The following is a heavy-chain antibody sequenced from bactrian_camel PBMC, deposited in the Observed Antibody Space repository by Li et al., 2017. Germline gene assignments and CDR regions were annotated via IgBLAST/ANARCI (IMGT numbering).Heavy chain of an antibody. J-gene: IGHJ4*01. CDR2: IWSPDHST. CDR3: ATDYFGTKF. V-gene: IGHV3S63*01. D-gene: IGHD2*01. Sequence: VQVAESGGGSVQAGGSLRLSCTASGATASDYCMGWFRQAPGKEREGVSLIWSPDHSTYYLDSVKGRFTISRDNTKNMVYLQMNGLKFEDTALYYCATDYFGTKFRGQGTQVTVS. CDR1: GATASDYC.